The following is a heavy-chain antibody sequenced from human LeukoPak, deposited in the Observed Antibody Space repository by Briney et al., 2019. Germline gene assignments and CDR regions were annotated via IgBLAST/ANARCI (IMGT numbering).Heavy chain of an antibody. CDR2: LNPNSGDT. CDR3: ARIGYSSSWGGGRYYFDY. CDR1: GYTFTVYY. V-gene: IGHV1-2*02. D-gene: IGHD6-13*01. J-gene: IGHJ4*02. Sequence: GASVKVSFKASGYTFTVYYMHWVGQAPGQGVEGMGWLNPNSGDTNYAQEFQGRVTLTRDTSTSTAYMELRSLRSDDTAVYYCARIGYSSSWGGGRYYFDYWGQGTLVTVSS.